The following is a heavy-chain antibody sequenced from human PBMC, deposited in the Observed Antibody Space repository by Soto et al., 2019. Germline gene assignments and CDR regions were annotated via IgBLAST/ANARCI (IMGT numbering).Heavy chain of an antibody. V-gene: IGHV1-46*01. CDR3: ARALGYCSGGSCSAFDI. CDR2: INPSGGST. D-gene: IGHD2-15*01. J-gene: IGHJ3*02. CDR1: GYTFTSYY. Sequence: ASVKVSCKASGYTFTSYYMHWVRQAPGQGLEWMGIINPSGGSTSYAQKFQGRVTMTRDTSTSTVYMELSSLRSEDTAVYYCARALGYCSGGSCSAFDIWGQGTMVTVSS.